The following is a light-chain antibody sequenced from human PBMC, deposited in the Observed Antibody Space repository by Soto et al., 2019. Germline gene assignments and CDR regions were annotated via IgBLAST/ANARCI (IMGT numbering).Light chain of an antibody. Sequence: DVELTQSPSSQSAAVGDRVTITCLASQTISTYLNWYQQKPGKAPRLLIYDASSLLSGVPSRFSGSGSGTDFTLTISSLQPEDFATYYCQQSYSTQITFGQGTRLEIK. V-gene: IGKV1-39*01. CDR2: DAS. CDR3: QQSYSTQIT. CDR1: QTISTY. J-gene: IGKJ5*01.